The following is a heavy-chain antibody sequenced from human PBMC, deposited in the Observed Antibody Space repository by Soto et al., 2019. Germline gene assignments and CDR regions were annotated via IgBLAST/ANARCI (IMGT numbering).Heavy chain of an antibody. J-gene: IGHJ6*02. CDR1: GGSISSYY. Sequence: QVQLQESGPGLVKPSETLSLTCTVSGGSISSYYWSWIRQPPGKGLEWIGYIYNSGSTNYNPSLNSRVPTAVDTSKYQFPLKLSSVTAADTPVYYCALLVVADRSYYGMHVWGQGTTVTVSS. CDR3: ALLVVADRSYYGMHV. D-gene: IGHD5-12*01. V-gene: IGHV4-59*01. CDR2: IYNSGST.